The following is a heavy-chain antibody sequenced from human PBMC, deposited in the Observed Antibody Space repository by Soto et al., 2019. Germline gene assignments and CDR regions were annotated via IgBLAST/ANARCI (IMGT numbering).Heavy chain of an antibody. CDR3: ARDSQLGPDY. Sequence: EVQLVESGGGLVQPGGSLRLSCAASGFTFSSYWMSWVRQAPGKGLEWVANIKQDGSEKYYVDSVKVRFTIPRDNAKNALYLQMNSLRGEDTAVYYCARDSQLGPDYWGQGTLVTVSS. J-gene: IGHJ4*02. CDR2: IKQDGSEK. CDR1: GFTFSSYW. D-gene: IGHD6-6*01. V-gene: IGHV3-7*01.